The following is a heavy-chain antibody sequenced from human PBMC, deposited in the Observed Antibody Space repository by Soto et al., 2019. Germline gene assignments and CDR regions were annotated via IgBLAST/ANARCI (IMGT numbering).Heavy chain of an antibody. J-gene: IGHJ4*02. V-gene: IGHV3-30-3*02. D-gene: IGHD3-3*01. CDR3: TKEGLFWSGSFDS. CDR1: GFTFRSYP. Sequence: QPGGSLRLSCAASGFTFRSYPVHWVRQVPGKGLEWVAIVSYDGITKYADSVKGRFTISRDNSNNTLFLQMNSLRTEDTAVYYCTKEGLFWSGSFDSWGQGTLVTVSS. CDR2: VSYDGITK.